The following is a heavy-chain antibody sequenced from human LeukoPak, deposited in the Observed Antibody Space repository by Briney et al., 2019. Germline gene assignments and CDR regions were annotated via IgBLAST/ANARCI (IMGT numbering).Heavy chain of an antibody. CDR1: GYTFTGYY. Sequence: GASVKVSCKASGYTFTGYYMHWVRQAPGQGLEWMGWINPNSGGTNYAQKFQGRVTMTRDTSISTAYMELSRLRSDDTAVYYCATGPYYDSSGYYHHWGQGTLVTVSS. CDR2: INPNSGGT. J-gene: IGHJ5*02. D-gene: IGHD3-22*01. CDR3: ATGPYYDSSGYYHH. V-gene: IGHV1-2*02.